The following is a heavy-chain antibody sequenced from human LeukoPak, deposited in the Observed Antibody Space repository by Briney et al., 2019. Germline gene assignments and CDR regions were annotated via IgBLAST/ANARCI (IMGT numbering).Heavy chain of an antibody. CDR1: GFTFSNYG. D-gene: IGHD1-26*01. CDR2: ISYDGSNK. Sequence: PGRSLRLSCAASGFTFSNYGMHWVRRAPGKGLEWVAVISYDGSNKYYADSVKGRFTISRDNSKNTLYLQMNSLRAEDTAVYYCARDGGTGIVGASGGMDVWGQGTTVTVSS. V-gene: IGHV3-30*03. J-gene: IGHJ6*02. CDR3: ARDGGTGIVGASGGMDV.